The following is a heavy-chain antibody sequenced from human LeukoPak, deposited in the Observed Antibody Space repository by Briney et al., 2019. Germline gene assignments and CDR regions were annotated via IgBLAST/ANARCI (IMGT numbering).Heavy chain of an antibody. V-gene: IGHV3-30*02. D-gene: IGHD3-10*01. Sequence: GGSLRLSCAASGFTFSSYGMHWVRQAPGKGLEWVAFIRYDGSNKYYADSVKGRFTISRDNSKNTLYLQMNSLRAEDTAAHYCAKDQSRYYYGSRAMDVWGQGTTVTVSS. CDR2: IRYDGSNK. CDR3: AKDQSRYYYGSRAMDV. J-gene: IGHJ6*02. CDR1: GFTFSSYG.